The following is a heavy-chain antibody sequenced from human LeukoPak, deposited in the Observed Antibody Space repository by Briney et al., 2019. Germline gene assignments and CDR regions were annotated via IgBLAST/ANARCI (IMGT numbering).Heavy chain of an antibody. CDR1: GGSFSGYY. CDR2: INHSGST. Sequence: PSGTLSLTCAVYGGSFSGYYWSWIRQPPGKGLEWIGEINHSGSTNYNPSLKSRVTISVDTSKNQFSLKLSSVTAADTAVYYCARGLNYGGNSEGLWFDPWGQGTLVTVSS. CDR3: ARGLNYGGNSEGLWFDP. J-gene: IGHJ5*02. D-gene: IGHD4-23*01. V-gene: IGHV4-34*01.